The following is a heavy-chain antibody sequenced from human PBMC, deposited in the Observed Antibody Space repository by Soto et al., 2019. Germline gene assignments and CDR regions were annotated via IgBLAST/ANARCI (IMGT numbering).Heavy chain of an antibody. CDR1: GYTFTVYY. J-gene: IGHJ4*02. CDR2: INPNSGGT. CDR3: ARDSGYCSSTSCFNHGTSWYFPDY. V-gene: IGHV1-2*04. D-gene: IGHD2-2*03. Sequence: ASVKVSCKASGYTFTVYYMHWVRQAPGQGLEWMGWINPNSGGTNYAQKFQGWVTMTRDTSISTAYMELSRLRSDDTAVYYCARDSGYCSSTSCFNHGTSWYFPDYWGQGTLVTVSS.